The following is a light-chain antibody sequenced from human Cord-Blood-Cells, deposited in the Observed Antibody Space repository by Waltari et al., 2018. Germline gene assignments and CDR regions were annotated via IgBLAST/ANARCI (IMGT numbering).Light chain of an antibody. Sequence: HLVLTQSPSASASLGASVKLTCTLSSGHSSYAIAWPQQQPEKGPRYLMKLNSDDSHSKGDGFPYRFSGSSSGAERYLTISSLQSEDEADCYGQTWGTGIQVFGGGTKLTVL. V-gene: IGLV4-69*01. CDR2: LNSDDSH. CDR3: QTWGTGIQV. CDR1: SGHSSYA. J-gene: IGLJ3*02.